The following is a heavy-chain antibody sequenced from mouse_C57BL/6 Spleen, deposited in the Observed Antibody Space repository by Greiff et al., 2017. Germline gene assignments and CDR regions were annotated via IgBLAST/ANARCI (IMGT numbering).Heavy chain of an antibody. J-gene: IGHJ4*01. CDR2: IDPANGNT. Sequence: EVQLQESVAELVRPGASVKLSCTASGFNIKNTYMHWVKQRPEQGLEWIGRIDPANGNTKYAPKFQGKATITADTSSNTAYLQLSSLTSEDTAIYYCTRSTYYSNSDAMDYWGQGTSVTVSS. CDR3: TRSTYYSNSDAMDY. D-gene: IGHD2-5*01. CDR1: GFNIKNTY. V-gene: IGHV14-3*01.